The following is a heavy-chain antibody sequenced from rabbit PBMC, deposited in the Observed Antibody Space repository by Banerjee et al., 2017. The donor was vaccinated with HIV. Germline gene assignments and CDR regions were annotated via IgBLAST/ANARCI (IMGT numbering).Heavy chain of an antibody. J-gene: IGHJ4*01. V-gene: IGHV1S40*01. CDR2: IYAGSSDNT. CDR1: GIDFSSGYY. CDR3: ARTYGFFKL. Sequence: QSLEESGGDLVKPGASLTLTCEASGIDFSSGYYMCWVRQAPGKGLEWIACIYAGSSDNTFYANWAEGRFTISKSSSTTVTLQMTSLTAADTATYFCARTYGFFKLWGPGTLVTVS.